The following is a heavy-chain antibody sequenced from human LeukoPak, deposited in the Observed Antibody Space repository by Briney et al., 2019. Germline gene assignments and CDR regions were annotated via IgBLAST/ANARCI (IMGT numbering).Heavy chain of an antibody. Sequence: GGSLRLSCAASGFTFSSYWMSWVRQAPGKGLEWVATIKLDGSEKYYVDSVKGRFTISRDNVRNSLFLQMNSLRTEDTSVYYCARDSGTTGEVKFDPWGQGTLVTVSS. CDR1: GFTFSSYW. CDR2: IKLDGSEK. J-gene: IGHJ5*02. V-gene: IGHV3-7*01. D-gene: IGHD3-10*01. CDR3: ARDSGTTGEVKFDP.